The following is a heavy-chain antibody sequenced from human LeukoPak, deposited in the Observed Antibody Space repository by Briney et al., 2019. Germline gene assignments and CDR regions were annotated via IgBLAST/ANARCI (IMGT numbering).Heavy chain of an antibody. Sequence: ASVTVSCKASGYTFTGYYMHWVRQAPGQGLEGMGWINPNSGGTNYAQKFQGTVTMTRDTSISTAYMELSRLRSDDTAVYYCARDPEVGATIGDIWGQGTLVTVSS. CDR2: INPNSGGT. D-gene: IGHD1-26*01. CDR1: GYTFTGYY. J-gene: IGHJ4*02. CDR3: ARDPEVGATIGDI. V-gene: IGHV1-2*02.